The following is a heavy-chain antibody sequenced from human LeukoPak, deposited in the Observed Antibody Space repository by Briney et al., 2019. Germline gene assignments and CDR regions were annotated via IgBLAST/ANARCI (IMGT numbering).Heavy chain of an antibody. CDR3: ARDNEWLLYDY. J-gene: IGHJ4*02. D-gene: IGHD3-3*01. CDR1: GFTFSTYS. Sequence: GGSLRLSCAASGFTFSTYSMHWVRQAPGKGLVWVSRIKTDGTTTNYADSVKGRFTISRDNAKNTLYLQMNSLRAEDTAVYYCARDNEWLLYDYWGQGTLVTVSS. V-gene: IGHV3-74*01. CDR2: IKTDGTTT.